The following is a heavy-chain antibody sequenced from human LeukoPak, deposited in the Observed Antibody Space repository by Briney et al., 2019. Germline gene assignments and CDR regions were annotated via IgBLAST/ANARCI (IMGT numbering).Heavy chain of an antibody. CDR1: GGSISSGGYY. J-gene: IGHJ4*02. Sequence: PSETLSLTCTVSGGSISSGGYYWSWIRQHPGKGLEWIGYIYYSGSTYYNPSLKSRVTISVDTSKNQFSLKLSSVTAADTAVYYCARHTYLSWLPRRAMDYWGQGTLVTVSS. CDR3: ARHTYLSWLPRRAMDY. V-gene: IGHV4-31*03. D-gene: IGHD5-12*01. CDR2: IYYSGST.